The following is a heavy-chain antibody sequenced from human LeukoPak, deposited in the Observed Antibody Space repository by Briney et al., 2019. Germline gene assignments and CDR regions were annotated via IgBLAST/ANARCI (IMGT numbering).Heavy chain of an antibody. CDR2: ISTSSSTI. Sequence: GGSLRLSCAAAGFTFSSYSMNWVRQAPGKGLERVSNISTSSSTIYYADSVKGRFTISRDNAKNSLYLQMNSLRAEDTAVYYCARDRCPRDCSGGSRRAFDIWGQGTMVAVSS. J-gene: IGHJ3*02. D-gene: IGHD2-15*01. CDR3: ARDRCPRDCSGGSRRAFDI. V-gene: IGHV3-48*01. CDR1: GFTFSSYS.